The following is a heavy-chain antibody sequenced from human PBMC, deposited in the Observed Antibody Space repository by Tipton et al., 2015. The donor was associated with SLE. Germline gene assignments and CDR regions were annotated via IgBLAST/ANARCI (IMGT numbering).Heavy chain of an antibody. J-gene: IGHJ3*02. Sequence: LRLSCTVSGASINSNYWTWIRQPPGKGLEWIGYLYTSGTTKYNPPLQSRVTISVDTPKNQFSLKLNSVTAADTAVYYCARVGLITPDAFDIWGEGTMVTVSS. D-gene: IGHD5-24*01. CDR3: ARVGLITPDAFDI. CDR1: GASINSNY. V-gene: IGHV4-4*08. CDR2: LYTSGTT.